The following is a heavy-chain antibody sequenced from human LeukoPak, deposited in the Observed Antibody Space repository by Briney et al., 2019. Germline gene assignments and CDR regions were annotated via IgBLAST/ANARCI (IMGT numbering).Heavy chain of an antibody. V-gene: IGHV1-2*06. J-gene: IGHJ4*02. Sequence: ASLKVSCKASGYTFTDYCMHWVRQAPGQGLEWMGRINPNSGGTNYAQKFQGRVTMTRDTSISTAYMELSRLSSVTAADTAVYYCARRGRWELQQSFDYWGQGTLVTVSS. CDR3: ARRGRWELQQSFDY. CDR1: GYTFTDYC. CDR2: INPNSGGT. D-gene: IGHD1-26*01.